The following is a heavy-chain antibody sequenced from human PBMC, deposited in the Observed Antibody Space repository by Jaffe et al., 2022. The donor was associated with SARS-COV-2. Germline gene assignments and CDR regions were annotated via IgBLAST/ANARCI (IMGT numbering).Heavy chain of an antibody. J-gene: IGHJ6*02. CDR2: IKQDGSEK. D-gene: IGHD5-18*01. Sequence: EVQLVESGGGLVQPGGSLRLSCAASGFTFSSYWMSWVRQAPGKGLEWVANIKQDGSEKYYVDSVKGRFTISRDNAKNSLYLQMNSLRAEDTAVYYCARGPGYSYGFNYYYYGMDVWGQGTTVTVSS. V-gene: IGHV3-7*01. CDR1: GFTFSSYW. CDR3: ARGPGYSYGFNYYYYGMDV.